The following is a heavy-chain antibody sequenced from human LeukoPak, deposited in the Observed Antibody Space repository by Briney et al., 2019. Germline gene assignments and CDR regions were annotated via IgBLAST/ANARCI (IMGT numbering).Heavy chain of an antibody. Sequence: SETLSLTCTVSGDSITSYYWSWIRQPPGKGLEWIGYIYHSGTTNYNPSLRSRVTISVDTSKNQFSLKLNSVTAADTAVYYCARGGYYGSGNDFRFDPWGQGTLVTVSS. CDR1: GDSITSYY. CDR2: IYHSGTT. V-gene: IGHV4-59*01. D-gene: IGHD3-10*01. CDR3: ARGGYYGSGNDFRFDP. J-gene: IGHJ5*02.